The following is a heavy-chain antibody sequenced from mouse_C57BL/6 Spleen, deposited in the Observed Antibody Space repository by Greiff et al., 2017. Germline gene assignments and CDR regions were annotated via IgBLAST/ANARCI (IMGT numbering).Heavy chain of an antibody. J-gene: IGHJ4*01. D-gene: IGHD2-3*01. CDR1: GYTFTDYY. V-gene: IGHV1-26*01. CDR2: INPNNGGT. CDR3: AREGIYDGYYNYAMDY. Sequence: EVQLQQSGPELVKPGASVKISCKASGYTFTDYYMNWVKQSHGKSLEWIGDINPNNGGTSYNQKFKGKATLTVDKSSSTAYMELRSLTSEDSAVYYCAREGIYDGYYNYAMDYWGQGTSVTVSS.